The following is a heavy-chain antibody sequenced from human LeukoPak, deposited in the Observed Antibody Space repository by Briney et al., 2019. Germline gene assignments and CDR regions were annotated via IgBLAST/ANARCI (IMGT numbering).Heavy chain of an antibody. J-gene: IGHJ4*02. D-gene: IGHD3-3*01. V-gene: IGHV4-4*09. Sequence: PETLSLTCTVSGASITNYFRGWIRQPPGKGLQWIGYVYSGAYYYNPSLVSRLTVSVDTAKNQFSLGLRSVTAADTAVYYCARLRPRTNYDSSSGYYAFDYWGQGTLATVSS. CDR2: VYSGAY. CDR1: GASITNYF. CDR3: ARLRPRTNYDSSSGYYAFDY.